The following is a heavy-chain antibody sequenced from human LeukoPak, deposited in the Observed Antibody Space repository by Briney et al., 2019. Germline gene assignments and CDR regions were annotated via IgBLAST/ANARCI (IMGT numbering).Heavy chain of an antibody. CDR1: GDSMTIYY. CDR3: ARLGLPNAFDI. CDR2: VYIGGSP. Sequence: PSETLSLTCTVSGDSMTIYYWTWVRQPAGQGLEWIGRVYIGGSPNYNPALKSRVTMSLDTSKNQFSLKLASVTAADTAIYYCARLGLPNAFDIWGQGTMVTVSS. V-gene: IGHV4-4*07. D-gene: IGHD5-12*01. J-gene: IGHJ3*02.